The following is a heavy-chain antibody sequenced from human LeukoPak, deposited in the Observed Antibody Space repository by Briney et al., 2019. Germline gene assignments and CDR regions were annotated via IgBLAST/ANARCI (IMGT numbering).Heavy chain of an antibody. V-gene: IGHV3-21*01. D-gene: IGHD3-10*02. CDR1: GFTFSTYW. J-gene: IGHJ6*04. CDR2: ISSSSNYI. Sequence: GGSLRLSCAASGFTFSTYWMHWVRQAPGKGLEWVSSISSSSNYIYYADSVKGRFTISRDNAKNSLYLQMNSLRAEDTAVYYCAELGITMIGGVWGKGTTVTISS. CDR3: AELGITMIGGV.